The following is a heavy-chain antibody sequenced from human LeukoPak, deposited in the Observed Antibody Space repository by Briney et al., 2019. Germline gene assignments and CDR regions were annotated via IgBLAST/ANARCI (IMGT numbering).Heavy chain of an antibody. CDR1: GYTFTRYG. CDR2: FSAYDGNT. V-gene: IGHV1-18*01. Sequence: ASVEPSCKAPGYTFTRYGISWVRQAPRQRLGSMGWFSAYDGNTNYAQKLPVRVTMTTDTSTSTAYMELRSLRSDDTAVYYCPRDYGDYVFDYWGQGTLVTVSS. J-gene: IGHJ4*02. D-gene: IGHD4-17*01. CDR3: PRDYGDYVFDY.